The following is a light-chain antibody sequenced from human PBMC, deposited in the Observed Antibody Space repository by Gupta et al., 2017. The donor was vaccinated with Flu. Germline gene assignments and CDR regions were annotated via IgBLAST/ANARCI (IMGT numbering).Light chain of an antibody. CDR1: SLRSYY. V-gene: IGLV3-19*01. J-gene: IGLJ2*01. Sequence: SSELTQDPAVSVALGQTVRITCQGDSLRSYYASWYQQKPGQAPVLVIYGKNNRSSGIPDRFSGSSSGKTDSLTIHGAQAEDEADYYCNSRDSSGTHVVFGGGPKLTVL. CDR3: NSRDSSGTHVV. CDR2: GKN.